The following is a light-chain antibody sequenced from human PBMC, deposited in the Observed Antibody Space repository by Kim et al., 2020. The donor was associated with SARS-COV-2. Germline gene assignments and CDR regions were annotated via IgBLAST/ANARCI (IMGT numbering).Light chain of an antibody. V-gene: IGKV3-11*01. J-gene: IGKJ4*01. Sequence: EVVLTQSPATLSLSPGERATLSCRASQSVSRYLAWYQQKPGQAPRLLIYDASNRATGIPARFTGSGSGTDFSLTIRSLEPEDFAVYYCQQRNVWPLTFGGGTKVDIK. CDR1: QSVSRY. CDR3: QQRNVWPLT. CDR2: DAS.